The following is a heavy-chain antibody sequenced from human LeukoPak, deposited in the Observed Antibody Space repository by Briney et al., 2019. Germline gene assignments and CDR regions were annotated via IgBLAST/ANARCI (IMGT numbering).Heavy chain of an antibody. V-gene: IGHV1-8*01. CDR1: GYTFTSYD. CDR2: MNPNSGNT. J-gene: IGHJ4*02. Sequence: ASVNVSFTASGYTFTSYDINWVRQATGQGLEWMGWMNPNSGNTGYAQKFQGRVTMTRNTSISTAYMELSSLRSEDTAVYYCARAKGYYYDSSGYCFDYWGQGTLVTVSS. CDR3: ARAKGYYYDSSGYCFDY. D-gene: IGHD3-22*01.